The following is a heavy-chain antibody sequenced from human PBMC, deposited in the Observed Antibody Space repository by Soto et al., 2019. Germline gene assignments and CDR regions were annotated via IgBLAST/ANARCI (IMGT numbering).Heavy chain of an antibody. D-gene: IGHD6-13*01. V-gene: IGHV1-8*01. J-gene: IGHJ6*01. CDR1: GYTFTSYD. CDR2: MNPNSGNT. Sequence: VQLVQSGAEVKKPGASVKVSCKASGYTFTSYDINWVRQATGQGLEWMGWMNPNSGNTGYAQKFQGRVTMTRNTSISTAYMELRSLRSEDTAVYYCARRGYSSSWYYYYYYGMDVWGQGTTVTVSS. CDR3: ARRGYSSSWYYYYYYGMDV.